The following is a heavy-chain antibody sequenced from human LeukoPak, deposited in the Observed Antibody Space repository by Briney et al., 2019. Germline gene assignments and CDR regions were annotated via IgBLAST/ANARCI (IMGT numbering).Heavy chain of an antibody. CDR1: GYSISSGYY. Sequence: SETLSLTCAVSGYSISSGYYWGWIRQPPGKGLEWIGYIYYSGSTNYNPSLKSRVTISVDTSKNQFSLKLSSVTAADTAVYYCASPGIAAAGITARGAKYFQHWGQGTLVTVSS. J-gene: IGHJ1*01. V-gene: IGHV4-38-2*01. CDR2: IYYSGST. D-gene: IGHD6-13*01. CDR3: ASPGIAAAGITARGAKYFQH.